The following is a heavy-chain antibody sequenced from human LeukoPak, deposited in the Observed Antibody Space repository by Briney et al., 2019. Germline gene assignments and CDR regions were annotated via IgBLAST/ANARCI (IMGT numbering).Heavy chain of an antibody. J-gene: IGHJ4*02. D-gene: IGHD3-22*01. Sequence: SSVNVSCLASGFIFLNSVMHGVGQAGGQRREWIGCIVVGSGKTNYAQKFQERVTITRDMSTSTAYMELSSLRSEDTAVYYCAARYYYDSSGYYYWGQGTLVTVSS. V-gene: IGHV1-58*02. CDR1: GFIFLNSV. CDR2: IVVGSGKT. CDR3: AARYYYDSSGYYY.